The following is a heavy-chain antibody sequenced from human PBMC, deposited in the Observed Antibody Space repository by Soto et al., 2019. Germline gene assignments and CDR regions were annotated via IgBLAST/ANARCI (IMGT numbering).Heavy chain of an antibody. V-gene: IGHV3-64*01. Sequence: EVQLAESGGGMVQPGGSLRLSCVASGFTFSRYDMHWVRQAPGKGLEYVSSISSNGGSTYYGTSVKGRFTISRDNSKNTLYLQMGSLRAEDMAVYYCVRRVSGNYNYWGQGTLVTVSS. CDR3: VRRVSGNYNY. CDR1: GFTFSRYD. J-gene: IGHJ4*02. CDR2: ISSNGGST. D-gene: IGHD1-7*01.